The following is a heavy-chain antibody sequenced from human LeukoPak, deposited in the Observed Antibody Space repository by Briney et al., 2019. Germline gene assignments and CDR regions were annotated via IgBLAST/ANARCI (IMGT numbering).Heavy chain of an antibody. CDR3: AKGAYDYIEIAYFDY. D-gene: IGHD5-12*01. V-gene: IGHV3-23*01. CDR2: LIGSSGAT. Sequence: GGSLSLSCAASGFTLSNYAMNWVRHAPRKGLECVAVLIGSSGATDYADSVKGRFTISRDNSKNTLFLQMNSLRAEDTAIYFCAKGAYDYIEIAYFDYWGQGALVTVSP. J-gene: IGHJ4*02. CDR1: GFTLSNYA.